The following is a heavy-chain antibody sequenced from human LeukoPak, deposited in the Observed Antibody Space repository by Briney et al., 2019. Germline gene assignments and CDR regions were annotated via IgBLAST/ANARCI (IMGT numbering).Heavy chain of an antibody. D-gene: IGHD6-19*01. CDR3: ARDRGSGWYEGLFDY. V-gene: IGHV1-46*01. CDR2: INPSGGST. Sequence: ASVKVTCKASGYTFTSYYMHWVRQAPGQGLEWMGIINPSGGSTSYAQKFQGRVTMTRDTSTSTVYMELSSLRSEDTAVYYCARDRGSGWYEGLFDYWGQGTLVTVSS. CDR1: GYTFTSYY. J-gene: IGHJ4*02.